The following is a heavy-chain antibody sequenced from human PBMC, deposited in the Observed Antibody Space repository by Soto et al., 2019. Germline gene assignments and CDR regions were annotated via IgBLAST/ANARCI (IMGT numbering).Heavy chain of an antibody. CDR3: ARGARITGTCFDY. CDR1: GYTFTGYY. D-gene: IGHD1-7*01. J-gene: IGHJ4*02. Sequence: ASVKVSCKASGYTFTGYYMHWVRQAPGQGLEWMGWINPNSGGTNYAQKFQGWVNMTRDTSISTAYMELSRLRSDDTAVYYCARGARITGTCFDYWGQGTLVTVSS. V-gene: IGHV1-2*04. CDR2: INPNSGGT.